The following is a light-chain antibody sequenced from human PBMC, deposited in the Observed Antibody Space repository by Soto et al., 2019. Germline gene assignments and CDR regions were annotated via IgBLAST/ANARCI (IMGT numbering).Light chain of an antibody. J-gene: IGLJ1*01. CDR2: DVS. CDR3: SSYTSSSTLVV. V-gene: IGLV2-14*03. CDR1: SSDVGGYNY. Sequence: QSVLTQPASVSGSPGQSITISCTGTSSDVGGYNYVSWYQHHPGKAPKLMIYDVSNRPSGFSNRFSGSKSGNTASLTISGLQAEDEADYYCSSYTSSSTLVVFGTGTKLTVL.